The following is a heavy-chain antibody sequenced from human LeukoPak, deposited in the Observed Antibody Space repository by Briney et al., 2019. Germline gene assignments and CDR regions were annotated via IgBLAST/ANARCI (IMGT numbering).Heavy chain of an antibody. CDR1: GFTFRSYA. CDR3: AKVVYDFWSGYDY. J-gene: IGHJ4*02. V-gene: IGHV3-23*01. D-gene: IGHD3-3*01. Sequence: SGGSLRLSCAASGFTFRSYAMNWVRQAPGKGLEWVSIISGSGDSTYYSDSVKGRFTISRDNSKNTLYLQMNSLRAEDTAVYYCAKVVYDFWSGYDYWGQGTLVTVSS. CDR2: ISGSGDST.